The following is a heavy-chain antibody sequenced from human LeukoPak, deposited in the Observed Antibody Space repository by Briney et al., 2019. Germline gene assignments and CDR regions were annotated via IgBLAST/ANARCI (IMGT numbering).Heavy chain of an antibody. Sequence: PGRSLRLSCAASGFTFSSYGMHWVRQAPGKGLEWVAVISYDGSNKYYADSVKGRFTISRDNSKNTLYLQMNSLRAEDTAVYYCARVRIRWAIYVFDMWGQGTMVTVSS. CDR3: ARVRIRWAIYVFDM. CDR2: ISYDGSNK. J-gene: IGHJ3*02. D-gene: IGHD3-9*01. CDR1: GFTFSSYG. V-gene: IGHV3-30*03.